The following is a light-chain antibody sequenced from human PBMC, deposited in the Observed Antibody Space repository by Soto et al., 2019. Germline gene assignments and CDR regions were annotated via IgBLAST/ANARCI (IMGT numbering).Light chain of an antibody. CDR3: QHYNSYSEA. CDR2: KAS. J-gene: IGKJ1*01. CDR1: QTISSW. Sequence: DIQMTQSPSTLSGSVGDRVTITCRASQTISSWLARYQQKPGKAPKLLIYKASTLKSGVPSRFSDSGSGTEFTLTISSLQPDDFATYYCQHYNSYSEAFGQGTKVDI. V-gene: IGKV1-5*03.